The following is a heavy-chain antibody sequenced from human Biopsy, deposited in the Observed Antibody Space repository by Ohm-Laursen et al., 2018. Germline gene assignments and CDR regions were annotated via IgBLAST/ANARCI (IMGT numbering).Heavy chain of an antibody. Sequence: SDTLSLTCAVFGFSISSGHYWSWIRQPPGKGLEWIASIYYSGTTNKNPSLKSRIIISVDTSKRQFYLELSSVTAADTAIYYCARVRGGFLEWFDYWGQGTLITVSS. D-gene: IGHD3-3*01. J-gene: IGHJ5*01. CDR1: GFSISSGHY. V-gene: IGHV4-61*01. CDR3: ARVRGGFLEWFDY. CDR2: IYYSGTT.